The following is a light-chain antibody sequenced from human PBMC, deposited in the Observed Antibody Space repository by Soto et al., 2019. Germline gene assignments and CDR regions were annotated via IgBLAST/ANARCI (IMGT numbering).Light chain of an antibody. CDR1: QTVSRS. CDR2: GAS. CDR3: QQYIDWPPYT. Sequence: EVVLRQSPATLSVSPGERATLSCRASQTVSRSLAWYQQRPGQAPRLLIYGASTRATGVSDRFSGSGSGTDFTITISSLQSEDFAVYYCQQYIDWPPYTFGQGTKVDIK. J-gene: IGKJ2*01. V-gene: IGKV3-15*01.